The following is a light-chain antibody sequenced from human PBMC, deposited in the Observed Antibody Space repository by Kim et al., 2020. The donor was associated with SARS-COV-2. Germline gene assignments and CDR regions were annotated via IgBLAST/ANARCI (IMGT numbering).Light chain of an antibody. CDR3: ATWDNGLSRWV. CDR2: YNN. CDR1: RSNSGRNG. Sequence: GQHVIISCSGSRSNSGRNGVSWYSQLPGTAPKPLIYYNNQRPSGVPDRFSASKSGTSASLAISGLQSEDEAEYYCATWDNGLSRWVFGGGTQLTVL. J-gene: IGLJ3*02. V-gene: IGLV1-44*01.